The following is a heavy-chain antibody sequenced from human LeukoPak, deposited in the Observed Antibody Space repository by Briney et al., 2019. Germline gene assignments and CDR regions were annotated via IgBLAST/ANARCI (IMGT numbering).Heavy chain of an antibody. J-gene: IGHJ6*02. V-gene: IGHV3-30*03. D-gene: IGHD3-3*01. CDR3: ARGVYDFWTEDEAYYGMDV. CDR2: ISYDGSNK. Sequence: GGSLRLSCAASGFTFSSYGMHWVRQAPGKGLEWVAVISYDGSNKCYADSVKGRFTISRDNSKNTLYLQMNSLRAEDTAVYYCARGVYDFWTEDEAYYGMDVWGQGTTVTVSS. CDR1: GFTFSSYG.